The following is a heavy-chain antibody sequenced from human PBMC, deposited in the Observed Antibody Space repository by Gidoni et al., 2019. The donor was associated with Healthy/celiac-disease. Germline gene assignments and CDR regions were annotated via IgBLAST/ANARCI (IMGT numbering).Heavy chain of an antibody. CDR1: GFTFSSYA. D-gene: IGHD3-22*01. CDR2: RSYDGSNK. Sequence: QVQLVESGGGVVQPGRSLRLSCAASGFTFSSYAMHWVRQAPGKGLEWVAVRSYDGSNKYYADSVKGRFTISRDNSKNTLYLQMNSLRAEDTAVYYCVIGRGYSDFDYWGQGTLVTVSS. CDR3: VIGRGYSDFDY. V-gene: IGHV3-30*04. J-gene: IGHJ4*02.